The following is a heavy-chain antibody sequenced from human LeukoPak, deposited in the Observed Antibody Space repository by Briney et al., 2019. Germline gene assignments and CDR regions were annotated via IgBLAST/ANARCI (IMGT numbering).Heavy chain of an antibody. Sequence: SETLSLTCAVYGGSFRGYYWSWIPQPPGKGLEWIGEINHSGSTNYNPSLKSRVTISVDTSKNQFSLKLSSVTAADTAVYYCARGVCGYSYAGSFSDYWGQGTLVTVSS. CDR3: ARGVCGYSYAGSFSDY. D-gene: IGHD5-18*01. CDR1: GGSFRGYY. CDR2: INHSGST. V-gene: IGHV4-34*01. J-gene: IGHJ4*02.